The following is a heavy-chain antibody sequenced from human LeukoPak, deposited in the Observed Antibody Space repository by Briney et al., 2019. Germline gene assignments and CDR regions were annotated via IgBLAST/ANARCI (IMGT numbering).Heavy chain of an antibody. CDR3: ARHYSGYDDDALDI. Sequence: PGGSLRLSCAASGFSFSSYAMSWVRQAPGKGLEWVSVIYSGGSTYYADSVKGRFTISRDNSKNTLYLQMNSLRAEDTAVYYCARHYSGYDDDALDIWGQGTMVTVSS. CDR2: IYSGGST. V-gene: IGHV3-53*01. D-gene: IGHD5-12*01. CDR1: GFSFSSYA. J-gene: IGHJ3*02.